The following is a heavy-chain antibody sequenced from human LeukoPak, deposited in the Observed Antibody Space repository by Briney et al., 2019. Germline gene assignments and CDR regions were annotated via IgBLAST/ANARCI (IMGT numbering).Heavy chain of an antibody. J-gene: IGHJ4*02. D-gene: IGHD4-17*01. CDR2: IYHSGST. CDR3: ARAPVQSPFYY. CDR1: GGSISSSNW. V-gene: IGHV4-4*02. Sequence: SETLSLTCAVSGGSISSSNWWSWVRQPPGKGLEWIGEIYHSGSTNYNPSLKSRVTLSVDKSKNQFSLKLSSVTAADTAVYYCARAPVQSPFYYWGQGTLVTVSS.